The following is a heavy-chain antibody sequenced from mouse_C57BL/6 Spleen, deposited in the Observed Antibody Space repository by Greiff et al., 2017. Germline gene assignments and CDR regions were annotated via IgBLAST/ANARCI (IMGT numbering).Heavy chain of an antibody. CDR1: GYTFTSYW. J-gene: IGHJ2*01. CDR3: ARGGSSYFDY. V-gene: IGHV1-69*01. Sequence: QQSCKASGYTFTSYWMHWVKQRPGQGLEWIGEIDPSDSYTNYNQKFKGKSTLTVDKSSSTAYMQLSSLTSEDSAVYYCARGGSSYFDYWGQGTTLTVSS. CDR2: IDPSDSYT. D-gene: IGHD1-1*01.